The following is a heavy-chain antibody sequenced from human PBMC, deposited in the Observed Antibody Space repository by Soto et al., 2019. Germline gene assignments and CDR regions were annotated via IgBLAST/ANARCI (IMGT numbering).Heavy chain of an antibody. D-gene: IGHD5-12*01. CDR3: ARRRDGYNFGWYFDY. CDR2: IYYSGST. J-gene: IGHJ4*02. CDR1: GGSFSGYY. Sequence: PSETLSLTCAVYGGSFSGYYWSWIRQPPGKGLEWIGYIYYSGSTNYNPSLKSRVTISVDTSKNQFSLKLSSVTAADTAVYYCARRRDGYNFGWYFDYWGQGTLVTVSS. V-gene: IGHV4-59*08.